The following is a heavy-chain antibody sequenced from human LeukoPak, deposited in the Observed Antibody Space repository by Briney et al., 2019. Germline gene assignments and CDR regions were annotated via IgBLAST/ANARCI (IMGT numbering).Heavy chain of an antibody. V-gene: IGHV4-30-4*01. CDR2: IYYSGST. CDR1: GGSISSGDYY. CDR3: ARVSSPYYYGMDV. J-gene: IGHJ6*02. Sequence: PSETLSLTCTVSGGSISSGDYYWSWIRQPPGKGLEWIGYIYYSGSTYYNPSLKSRVTISVDTSKNQFSLKLSSATAADTAVYYCARVSSPYYYGMDVWGQGTTVTVSS. D-gene: IGHD2-2*01.